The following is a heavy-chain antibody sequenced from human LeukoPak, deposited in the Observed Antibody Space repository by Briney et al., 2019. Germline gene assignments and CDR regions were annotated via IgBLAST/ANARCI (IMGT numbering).Heavy chain of an antibody. V-gene: IGHV3-30*02. J-gene: IGHJ4*02. Sequence: GGSLRLSCAASGFTFSSYGMHWVRQAPGKGLEWVAFIRYDGSNKYYADSVKGRFTISRDNSKNTLYLQMNSLRAEDTAVYYCAKVTSSSSGEDYWGQGTLVTASS. D-gene: IGHD6-6*01. CDR2: IRYDGSNK. CDR3: AKVTSSSSGEDY. CDR1: GFTFSSYG.